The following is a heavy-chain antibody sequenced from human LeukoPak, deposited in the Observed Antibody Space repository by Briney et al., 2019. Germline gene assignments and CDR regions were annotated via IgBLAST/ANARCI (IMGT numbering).Heavy chain of an antibody. V-gene: IGHV5-51*01. J-gene: IGHJ4*02. Sequence: GESLKISCKGSGYNFSTYWIGWVRQMPGKGLEWMGIIYPGDSDTRYSPSFQGQVIISADKSISTAYLQWSSLKASDTAMYYCARRDSSGYNYFDYWGQGTLVTVSS. CDR3: ARRDSSGYNYFDY. D-gene: IGHD3-22*01. CDR2: IYPGDSDT. CDR1: GYNFSTYW.